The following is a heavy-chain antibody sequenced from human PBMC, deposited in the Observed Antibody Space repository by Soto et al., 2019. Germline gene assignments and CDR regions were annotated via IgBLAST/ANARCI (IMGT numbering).Heavy chain of an antibody. Sequence: VKMQESGPGLVKPSETLSLTCTVSGGSVDSGHYYWSWIRQPPGKGLEWIGNMYNSGTTNYNPSLKSRVTISVDTSKNQFSLSLSSLTAADTAVYYCARDQGSSWYHGPFDYWGRGTLVTVSS. V-gene: IGHV4-61*01. CDR3: ARDQGSSWYHGPFDY. CDR2: MYNSGTT. J-gene: IGHJ4*02. D-gene: IGHD6-13*01. CDR1: GGSVDSGHYY.